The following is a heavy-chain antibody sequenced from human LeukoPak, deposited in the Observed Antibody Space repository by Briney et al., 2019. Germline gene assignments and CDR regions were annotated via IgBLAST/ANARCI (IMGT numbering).Heavy chain of an antibody. V-gene: IGHV4-59*01. CDR1: GGSITGYY. CDR3: ARLDYYDSRADY. D-gene: IGHD3-22*01. Sequence: SETLSLTCTVSGGSITGYYWAWIRQPPGKALEWIGYVFYSGSTNYSPSLKSRVTISVDTSKNQFSLKLSSVTAADTAVYYCARLDYYDSRADYWGQGTLVTVSS. J-gene: IGHJ4*02. CDR2: VFYSGST.